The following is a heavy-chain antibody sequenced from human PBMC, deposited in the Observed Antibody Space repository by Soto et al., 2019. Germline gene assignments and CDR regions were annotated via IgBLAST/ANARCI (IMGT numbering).Heavy chain of an antibody. V-gene: IGHV3-30*18. D-gene: IGHD4-17*01. CDR1: GFTFSSYG. J-gene: IGHJ4*02. CDR2: ISYDGSNK. Sequence: QVQLVESGGGVVQPGRSLRLSCAASGFTFSSYGMHWVRQAPGKGLEWVAVISYDGSNKYYADSVKGRFTISRDNSKNTLYLQMNSLRAEDTAVYYCAKDHGGLDYWGQGTLVTVSS. CDR3: AKDHGGLDY.